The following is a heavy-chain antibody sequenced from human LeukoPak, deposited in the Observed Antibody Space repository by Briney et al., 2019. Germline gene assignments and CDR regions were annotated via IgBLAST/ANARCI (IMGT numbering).Heavy chain of an antibody. CDR1: GFTFSSYA. J-gene: IGHJ4*02. CDR2: ISGGGVST. V-gene: IGHV3-23*01. Sequence: GGSLRLSCAASGFTFSSYAMTWVRQAPGKGLQWVSAISGGGVSTYYADSVKGRFTISRDNSKNTLYLQMNSLRAEDTAVYYCASALRIYYYFDYWGQGTLVTVSS. D-gene: IGHD1-26*01. CDR3: ASALRIYYYFDY.